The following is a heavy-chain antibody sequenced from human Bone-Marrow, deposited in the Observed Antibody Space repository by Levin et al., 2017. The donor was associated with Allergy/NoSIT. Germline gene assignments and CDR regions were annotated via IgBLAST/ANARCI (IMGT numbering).Heavy chain of an antibody. CDR3: ARNRIVVSGGNDYYYGMDV. CDR2: INYRGST. CDR1: GGSVSGGTYY. J-gene: IGHJ6*02. V-gene: IGHV4-61*01. Sequence: SETLSLTCTVSGGSVSGGTYYWSWIRQPPGKGLEWIGYINYRGSTKYNPSLKSQVTISVDTSKNEFSLKLSSVTAADTAVYYCARNRIVVSGGNDYYYGMDVWGQGTTVTVSS. D-gene: IGHD3-22*01.